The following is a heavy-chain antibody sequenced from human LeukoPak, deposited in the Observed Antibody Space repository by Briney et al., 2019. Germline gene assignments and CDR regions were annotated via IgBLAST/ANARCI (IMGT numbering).Heavy chain of an antibody. Sequence: GGSLRLSCAASGFTFTSYAMSWVRQAPGKGLEWVSAISGSGGSTYYADSVKGRFTISRDNSKNTLYLQMNSLRAEDTAVYYCATGSAGTGTSFDYWGQGTLVTVSS. J-gene: IGHJ4*02. CDR3: ATGSAGTGTSFDY. CDR1: GFTFTSYA. V-gene: IGHV3-23*01. CDR2: ISGSGGST. D-gene: IGHD6-19*01.